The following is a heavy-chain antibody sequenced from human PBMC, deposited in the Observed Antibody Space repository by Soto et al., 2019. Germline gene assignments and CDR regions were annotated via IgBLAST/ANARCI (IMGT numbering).Heavy chain of an antibody. CDR2: IDPGGSDT. D-gene: IGHD4-4*01. CDR3: ARVGHDYSNSGMDV. V-gene: IGHV5-10-1*01. CDR1: GYSFTTYW. J-gene: IGHJ6*02. Sequence: GASLKISCTASGYSFTTYWINWVRQMPGKGLEWMGKIDPGGSDTTYSPSFEGHVTISTDKSFTTAYLQWSSLEASDTAMYYCARVGHDYSNSGMDVWGQGTTVTVSS.